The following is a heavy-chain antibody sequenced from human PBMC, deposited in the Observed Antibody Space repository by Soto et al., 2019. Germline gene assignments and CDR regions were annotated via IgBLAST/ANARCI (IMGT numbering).Heavy chain of an antibody. V-gene: IGHV3-66*01. J-gene: IGHJ4*02. CDR2: IFNGDKT. Sequence: GGSLRLSCAASGFTVTSNNMSWVRQAPGKGLEWVSVIFNGDKTYYADSVKGRFTISRDNSKNTLYLQMNSLRAEYTAVYYCARGRYLDYWGQGTQVTVSS. CDR1: GFTVTSNN. CDR3: ARGRYLDY.